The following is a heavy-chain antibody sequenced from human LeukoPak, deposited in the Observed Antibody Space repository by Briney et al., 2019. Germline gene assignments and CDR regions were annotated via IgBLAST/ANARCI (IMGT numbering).Heavy chain of an antibody. V-gene: IGHV4-59*01. CDR3: ARQTYCVRPTCYPFQH. D-gene: IGHD2-2*01. CDR2: IHYSGDT. J-gene: IGHJ1*01. CDR1: GGSISGYY. Sequence: SSETLSLTCTVSGGSISGYYWTWIRQPPGKGLEWIGYIHYSGDTRYNPSLRSRVTTSVDTSKNHFSLKLKSLTAADTAIYYCARQTYCVRPTCYPFQHWGQGTLVTVSS.